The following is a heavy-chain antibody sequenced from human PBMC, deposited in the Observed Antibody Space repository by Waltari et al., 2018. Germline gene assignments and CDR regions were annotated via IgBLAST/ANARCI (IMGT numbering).Heavy chain of an antibody. Sequence: EVQLVESGGGLIQPGGSLRLSCAASGFIVSSNYMSWVRQAPGRGLEWVSLIYSGGSTYYADSVKGRFTISRDNSKNTLYLQMDSLSVEDTAVYYCARWQQWPVRAFDYCGQGTLVTVSS. CDR1: GFIVSSNY. V-gene: IGHV3-53*01. CDR3: ARWQQWPVRAFDY. J-gene: IGHJ4*02. CDR2: IYSGGST. D-gene: IGHD6-19*01.